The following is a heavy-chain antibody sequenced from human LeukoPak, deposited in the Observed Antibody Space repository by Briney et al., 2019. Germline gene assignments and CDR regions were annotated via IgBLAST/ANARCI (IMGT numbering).Heavy chain of an antibody. CDR1: GYSISNIHC. CDR3: ARQAGISGIAAAAIMDV. CDR2: IYYSGST. Sequence: SETLSLTCVVSGYSISNIHCWGWIRQPPGKGLEWIRSIYYSGSTYYNPSLKSRVTISVDTSKNQFSLKLSSVTAADTAVYYCARQAGISGIAAAAIMDVWGKGTTVTVSS. J-gene: IGHJ6*04. D-gene: IGHD6-13*01. V-gene: IGHV4-38-2*01.